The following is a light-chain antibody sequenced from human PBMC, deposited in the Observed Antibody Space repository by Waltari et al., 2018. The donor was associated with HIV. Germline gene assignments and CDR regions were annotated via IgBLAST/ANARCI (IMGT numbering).Light chain of an antibody. CDR3: AVWDDSLSGVI. J-gene: IGLJ2*01. CDR1: RSNIGTNS. Sequence: QSVLTQAPSVSEAPRQRVTMSCSGSRSNIGTNSVNWYKQLPGMPPKLLIYYDNLRPSGVSDRFSGSRSGTSASLAISGLQSDDEADYYFAVWDDSLSGVIFGGGTKLTVL. CDR2: YDN. V-gene: IGLV1-36*01.